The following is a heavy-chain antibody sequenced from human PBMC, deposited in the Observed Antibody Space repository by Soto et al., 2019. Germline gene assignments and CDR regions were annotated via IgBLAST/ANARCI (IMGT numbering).Heavy chain of an antibody. CDR1: GGSISSGGYS. V-gene: IGHV4-30-2*01. CDR3: ARVAYDETIDS. Sequence: QLQLQESGSGLVKPSQTLSLTCAVSGGSISSGGYSWSWIRQPPGKGLEWTGYIYHSGSTYYNPSLKSRVTTAVARPRPPFSLALSSVTAAGTAVYYCARVAYDETIDSWGQGTLVTVSS. J-gene: IGHJ4*02. D-gene: IGHD3-22*01. CDR2: IYHSGST.